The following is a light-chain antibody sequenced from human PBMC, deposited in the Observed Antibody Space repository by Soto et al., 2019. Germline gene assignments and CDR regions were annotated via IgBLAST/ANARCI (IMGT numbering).Light chain of an antibody. Sequence: QCPLTLPRSVSGSPGPSVTLSCTGTIRDVGAYKYVSWYRRHPGKAPKLMIYDVSKRPSGVPDRFSGSKYGNTASLTISGLQAEDEADYYCRSYAGNYLFYVFGTGTKVTVL. J-gene: IGLJ1*01. CDR3: RSYAGNYLFYV. CDR1: IRDVGAYKY. V-gene: IGLV2-11*01. CDR2: DVS.